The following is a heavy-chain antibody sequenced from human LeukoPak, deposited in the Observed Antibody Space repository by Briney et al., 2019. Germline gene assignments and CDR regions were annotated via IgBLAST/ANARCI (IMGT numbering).Heavy chain of an antibody. Sequence: SQTLSLTCAISGDSVSSNNGAWNWIRQSPSRGLEWLGRTYYRSKWYDGYAESMKGRITISPDTSKNQFSLHVYAVTPEDTAVYYCARDVGTSGWHTLDYWGQGTLVTVSS. D-gene: IGHD6-19*01. J-gene: IGHJ4*02. CDR2: TYYRSKWYD. CDR3: ARDVGTSGWHTLDY. V-gene: IGHV6-1*01. CDR1: GDSVSSNNGA.